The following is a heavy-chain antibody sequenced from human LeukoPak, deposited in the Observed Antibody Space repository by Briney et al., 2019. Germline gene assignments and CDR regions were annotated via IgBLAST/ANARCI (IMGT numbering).Heavy chain of an antibody. CDR2: ISRDSANI. Sequence: GRSLRLSCAASGFTFDDYVMHWVRQAPGGGLEWVSGISRDSANIGYADSVKGRFTISRDNAKNSLYLQMNSLTTEDTALYYCARDFCTGCNYYFYGMDVWGRGTTVTVSS. D-gene: IGHD2-2*01. CDR1: GFTFDDYV. V-gene: IGHV3-9*01. CDR3: ARDFCTGCNYYFYGMDV. J-gene: IGHJ6*02.